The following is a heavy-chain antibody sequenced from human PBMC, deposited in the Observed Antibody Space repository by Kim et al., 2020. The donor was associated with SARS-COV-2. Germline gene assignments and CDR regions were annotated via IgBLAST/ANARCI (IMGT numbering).Heavy chain of an antibody. D-gene: IGHD3-22*01. Sequence: ASVKVSCKASGYTFTSYYMHWVRQAPGQGLEWMGIINPSGGSTSYAQKFQGRVTMTRDTSTSTVYMELSSLRSEDTAVYYCAGDLDYYDSSGYYVYYFDYWGQRTLVTVSS. CDR2: INPSGGST. CDR1: GYTFTSYY. CDR3: AGDLDYYDSSGYYVYYFDY. V-gene: IGHV1-46*01. J-gene: IGHJ4*02.